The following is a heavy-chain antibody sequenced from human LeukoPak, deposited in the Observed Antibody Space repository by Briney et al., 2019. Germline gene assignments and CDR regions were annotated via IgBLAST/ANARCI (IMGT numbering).Heavy chain of an antibody. CDR3: ARGWGLDY. D-gene: IGHD3-16*01. Sequence: SQTLSLTCAISGDSVSSNSAAWNWIRQSPSRGLEWLGRTYYRSKWYNDYAESVKSRITFNADTTKNQFSLQLNFVTPEDTAVYYCARGWGLDYWGQGTLVTVSS. J-gene: IGHJ4*02. CDR2: TYYRSKWYN. CDR1: GDSVSSNSAA. V-gene: IGHV6-1*01.